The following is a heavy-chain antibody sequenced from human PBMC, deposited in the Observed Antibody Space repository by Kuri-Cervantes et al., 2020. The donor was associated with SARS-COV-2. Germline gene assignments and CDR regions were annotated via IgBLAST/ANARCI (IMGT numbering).Heavy chain of an antibody. V-gene: IGHV3-66*01. D-gene: IGHD1-1*01. CDR2: IYSGGST. CDR3: ARVAKSGWNANNWFDP. Sequence: GESLKISCAASGFTVSSNYMSWVRQAPGKGLEWVSVIYSGGSTYYADSVKGRFTIPRDNSKNTLYLQMNSLRAEDTAVYYCARVAKSGWNANNWFDPWGQGTLVTVSS. J-gene: IGHJ5*02. CDR1: GFTVSSNY.